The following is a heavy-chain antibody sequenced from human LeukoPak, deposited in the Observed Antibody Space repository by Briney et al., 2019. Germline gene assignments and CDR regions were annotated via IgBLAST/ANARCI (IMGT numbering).Heavy chain of an antibody. CDR3: ARDPIAAAGPYYFDY. CDR1: GFTFSGYW. V-gene: IGHV3-7*01. Sequence: GGSLRLSCAASGFTFSGYWMSWVRQAPGKGLEWVANIKQDGSEKYYVDSVKGRFTISRDNAKNSLYLQMNSLRAEDTAVYYCARDPIAAAGPYYFDYWGQGTLVTVSS. J-gene: IGHJ4*02. D-gene: IGHD6-13*01. CDR2: IKQDGSEK.